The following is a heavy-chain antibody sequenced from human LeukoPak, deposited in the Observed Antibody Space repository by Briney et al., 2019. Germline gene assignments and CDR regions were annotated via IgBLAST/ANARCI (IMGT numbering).Heavy chain of an antibody. CDR3: AREDCSSTSCQGGMDV. V-gene: IGHV3-30*04. CDR2: ISYDGSNK. CDR1: GFTLSDYA. Sequence: GGSLRLSCAASGFTLSDYAMHWVRQAPGKGLEWVAVISYDGSNKYYEDSVKGRFTISRDNSKNTLYLQMYSLRAEDTAVYYCAREDCSSTSCQGGMDVWGQGTTVTVSS. J-gene: IGHJ6*02. D-gene: IGHD2-2*01.